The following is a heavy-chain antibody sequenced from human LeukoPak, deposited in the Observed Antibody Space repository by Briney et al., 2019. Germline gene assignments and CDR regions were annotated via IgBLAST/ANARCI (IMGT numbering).Heavy chain of an antibody. CDR3: AKPYYDFWSGYSVFDY. CDR2: ISGSGGST. CDR1: GFTFSSYA. V-gene: IGHV3-23*01. J-gene: IGHJ4*02. Sequence: PGGSLRLSCAASGFTFSSYAMSWVRQAPGKGLEWVSAISGSGGSTYYADSVKGRFTISRDNSKNTLYLQMNSLRAEDTAVYYCAKPYYDFWSGYSVFDYWGQGTLVTVPS. D-gene: IGHD3-3*01.